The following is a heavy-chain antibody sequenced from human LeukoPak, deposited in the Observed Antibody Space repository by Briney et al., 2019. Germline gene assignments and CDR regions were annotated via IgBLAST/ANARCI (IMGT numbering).Heavy chain of an antibody. Sequence: NTSETLSLTCTVSGGSISSSSYYWGWIRQPPGKGLEWIGSIYYSGSTYYNPSLKSRVTISVDTSKNQFSLKLSSVTAADTAVYYCARAGPISGFGELLASPWGQGTLVTVSS. J-gene: IGHJ5*02. CDR1: GGSISSSSYY. CDR2: IYYSGST. CDR3: ARAGPISGFGELLASP. V-gene: IGHV4-39*01. D-gene: IGHD3-10*01.